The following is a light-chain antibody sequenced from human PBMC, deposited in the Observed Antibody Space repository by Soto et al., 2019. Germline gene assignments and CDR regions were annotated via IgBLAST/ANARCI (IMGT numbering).Light chain of an antibody. CDR2: GAS. CDR1: QTVSITY. CDR3: QQYGSSPLIS. Sequence: DIVLTQSHGTLSLSHGESATLSCRASQTVSITYLTWYQQKPGQAPRLLIFGASKRATGIPDRFSGSGSGRDFTLTISGLEPEDFAVYYCQQYGSSPLISFGQGKRLELK. V-gene: IGKV3-20*01. J-gene: IGKJ5*01.